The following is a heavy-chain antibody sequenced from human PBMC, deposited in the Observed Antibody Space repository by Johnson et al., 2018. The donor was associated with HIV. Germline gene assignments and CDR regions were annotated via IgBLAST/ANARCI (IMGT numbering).Heavy chain of an antibody. J-gene: IGHJ3*02. CDR2: IYSGGST. V-gene: IGHV3-66*01. CDR1: GFTVSSNY. Sequence: VQLVESGGGVVQPGGSLRLSCAASGFTVSSNYMSWVRQAPGKGLEWVSVIYSGGSTYYANSVKGSFTISRDNSKNTLYLQMGSLRAEDMAVYYCARCGELRAFDIWGQGTMVTVSS. CDR3: ARCGELRAFDI. D-gene: IGHD1-26*01.